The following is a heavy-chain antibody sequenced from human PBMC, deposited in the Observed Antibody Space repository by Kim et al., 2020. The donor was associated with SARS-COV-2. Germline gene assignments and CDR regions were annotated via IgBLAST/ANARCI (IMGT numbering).Heavy chain of an antibody. CDR2: IYHSGST. Sequence: SETLSLTCAVSGGSISSSNWWSWVRQPPGKGLEWIGEIYHSGSTNYNPSLKSRVTISVDKSKNQFSLKLSSVTAAETAVYYCARTVPVTIFGVVTAAVGGYFDYWGQGTLVTVSS. V-gene: IGHV4-4*02. J-gene: IGHJ4*02. D-gene: IGHD3-3*01. CDR3: ARTVPVTIFGVVTAAVGGYFDY. CDR1: GGSISSSNW.